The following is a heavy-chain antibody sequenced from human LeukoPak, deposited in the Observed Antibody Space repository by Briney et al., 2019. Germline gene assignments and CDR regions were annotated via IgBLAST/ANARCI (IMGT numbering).Heavy chain of an antibody. CDR1: GYTFTSYG. D-gene: IGHD1-26*01. Sequence: ASVKVSCKASGYTFTSYGISWVRQAPGQGLEWMGWISAYNGNTNYAQKLQGRVTMTTDTSTSTAYMELRSLRSDDTAVYYCARASLGATQRGAFDIWGQGTMATVSS. CDR3: ARASLGATQRGAFDI. CDR2: ISAYNGNT. V-gene: IGHV1-18*01. J-gene: IGHJ3*02.